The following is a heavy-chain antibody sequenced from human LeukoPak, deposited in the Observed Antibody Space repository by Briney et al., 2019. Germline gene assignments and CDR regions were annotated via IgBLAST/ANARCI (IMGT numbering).Heavy chain of an antibody. Sequence: GGSLRLSCAASGFTFSSYAMHWVRQAPGKGLEWVAVISYDGSNKYYADSAKGRFTISRDNSKNTLYLQMNSLRAEDTAVYYCARDIDPTGLVPAAMPGYWGQGTRVTVSS. D-gene: IGHD2-2*01. J-gene: IGHJ4*02. V-gene: IGHV3-30*04. CDR2: ISYDGSNK. CDR1: GFTFSSYA. CDR3: ARDIDPTGLVPAAMPGY.